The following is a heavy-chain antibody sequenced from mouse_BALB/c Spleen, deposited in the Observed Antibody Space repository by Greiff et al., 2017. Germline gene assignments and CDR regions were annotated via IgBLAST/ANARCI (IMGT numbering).Heavy chain of an antibody. CDR1: GYTFTNYW. CDR3: ARRFTTVEYAMDY. V-gene: IGHV1-63*02. D-gene: IGHD1-1*01. J-gene: IGHJ4*01. Sequence: QVQLQQSGAELVRPGTSVKISCKASGYTFTNYWLGRVKQRPGHGLEWIGDIYPGGGYTNYNEKFKGKATLTADTSSSTAYMQLSSLTSEDSAVYFCARRFTTVEYAMDYWGQGTSVTVSS. CDR2: IYPGGGYT.